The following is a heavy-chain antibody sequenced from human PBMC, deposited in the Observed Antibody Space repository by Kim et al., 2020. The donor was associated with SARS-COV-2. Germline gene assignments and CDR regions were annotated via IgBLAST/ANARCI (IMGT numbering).Heavy chain of an antibody. CDR1: GDSITNSNFF. D-gene: IGHD6-13*01. V-gene: IGHV4-39*01. CDR3: ARHGHSWYPFDS. Sequence: SETLSLTCTVSGDSITNSNFFWGWIRQPPGKGLEWIGTIYYSGNTYYNPSLKSRVIISVDTSNNQFSLKLNSVTAADTALYYCARHGHSWYPFDSWGQGTLFTVSS. J-gene: IGHJ4*02. CDR2: IYYSGNT.